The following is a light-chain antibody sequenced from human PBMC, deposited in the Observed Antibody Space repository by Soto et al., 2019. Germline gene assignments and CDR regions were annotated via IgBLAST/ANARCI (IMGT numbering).Light chain of an antibody. CDR1: QSISSW. CDR2: QAS. CDR3: QQYTSYSYT. V-gene: IGKV1-5*03. J-gene: IGKJ2*01. Sequence: DVQMTQSPSTLSASVGDRVTITCRASQSISSWLAWYQQKPGKAPKHLIHQASTLESGVPSRFSGSGFGTEFTLTISSVQPGDFATYYCQQYTSYSYTFGQGTRLEIK.